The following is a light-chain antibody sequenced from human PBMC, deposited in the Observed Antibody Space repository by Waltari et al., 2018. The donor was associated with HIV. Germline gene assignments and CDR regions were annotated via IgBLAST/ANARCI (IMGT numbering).Light chain of an antibody. CDR3: QVWDRSYKEAV. J-gene: IGLJ2*01. CDR2: DDV. CDR1: NLGRHR. Sequence: SYVLTQAPSVSVAPGQTATISCGNLGRHRLYGYRQKPGRAPLLVVLDDVDRSSGIPARFSGARSGERATLTISGVEAGDEADYYCQVWDRSYKEAVFGGGT. V-gene: IGLV3-21*02.